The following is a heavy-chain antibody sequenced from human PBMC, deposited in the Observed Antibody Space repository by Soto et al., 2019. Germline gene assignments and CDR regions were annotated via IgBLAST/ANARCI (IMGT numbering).Heavy chain of an antibody. CDR2: ISSSGTYI. CDR3: AFAGSGSYSNVADAFDI. D-gene: IGHD3-10*01. J-gene: IGHJ3*02. CDR1: GFTFSSYS. Sequence: GGSLRLSCAASGFTFSSYSMNWVRQAPGKGLEWVSSISSSGTYIYYADSVKGRFTISRDNAKNSLYLQMNSLRAEDTAVYYCAFAGSGSYSNVADAFDIWGQGTMVTVSS. V-gene: IGHV3-21*01.